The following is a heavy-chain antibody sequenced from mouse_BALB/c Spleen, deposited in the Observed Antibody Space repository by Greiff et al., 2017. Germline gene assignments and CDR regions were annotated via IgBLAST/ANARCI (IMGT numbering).Heavy chain of an antibody. J-gene: IGHJ3*01. V-gene: IGHV5-6-3*01. Sequence: EVKLVESGGGLVQPGGSRKLSCAASGFTFSSYGMSWVRQTPDKRLELVATINSNGGSTYYPDSVKGRFTISRDNAKNTLYLQMSSLKSEDTAMYYCAKLFAYWGQGTLVTVSA. CDR1: GFTFSSYG. CDR3: AKLFAY. CDR2: INSNGGST.